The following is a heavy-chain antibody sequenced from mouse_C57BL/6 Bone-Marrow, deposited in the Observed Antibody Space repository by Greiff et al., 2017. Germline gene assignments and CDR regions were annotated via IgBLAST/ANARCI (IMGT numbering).Heavy chain of an antibody. J-gene: IGHJ4*01. D-gene: IGHD2-4*01. V-gene: IGHV1-39*01. Sequence: VQLQQSGPELVKPGASVKISCKASGYSFTDYNMNWVKQSNGKSLEWIGVINPNYGTTRYNQKFKGKATLTVAKSSSTAYIQLNSLTSEDAADFYCARGEDYDDAMDYGGQGTSVTVSS. CDR1: GYSFTDYN. CDR2: INPNYGTT. CDR3: ARGEDYDDAMDY.